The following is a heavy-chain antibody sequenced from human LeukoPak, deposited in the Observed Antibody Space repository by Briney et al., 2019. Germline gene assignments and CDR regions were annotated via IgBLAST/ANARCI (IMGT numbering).Heavy chain of an antibody. CDR1: GGSITGSSYY. CDR3: ASGEVARDSSSWYLFDY. D-gene: IGHD6-13*01. V-gene: IGHV4-30-4*08. CDR2: IYYSGST. Sequence: PSETLSLTCTVSGGSITGSSYYWAWIRQPPGKGLEWIGYIYYSGSTYYNPSLKSRVTISVDTSKNQFSLKLSSVTAADTAVYYCASGEVARDSSSWYLFDYWGQGTLVTVSS. J-gene: IGHJ4*02.